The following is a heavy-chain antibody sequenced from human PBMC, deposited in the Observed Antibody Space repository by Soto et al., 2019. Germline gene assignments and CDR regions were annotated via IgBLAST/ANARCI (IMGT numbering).Heavy chain of an antibody. J-gene: IGHJ5*01. V-gene: IGHV2-5*01. CDR3: AQGRCGRCSPPSCYNWFDS. Sequence: QLTLNESGRTLVKPTQPLTLTCPSSGFSLRSTVEGVGWVGQPPGKGLEWRALISCIDDKRYSTSLQSRLTITKDTSRDHVVLTMTDMDPVDTARYYCAQGRCGRCSPPSCYNWFDSWGQGSLVTVSS. D-gene: IGHD2-2*01. CDR1: GFSLRSTVEG. CDR2: ISCIDDK.